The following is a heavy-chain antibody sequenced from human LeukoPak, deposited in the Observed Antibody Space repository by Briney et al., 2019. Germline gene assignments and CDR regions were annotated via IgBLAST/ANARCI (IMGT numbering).Heavy chain of an antibody. D-gene: IGHD3-3*01. CDR3: AREGAYYDFWSGYRAPYYMDV. J-gene: IGHJ6*03. CDR2: IYHSGST. CDR1: GYSISSGYY. Sequence: PSETLSLTCTVSGYSISSGYYWGWIWQPPGKGLEWIGSIYHSGSTYYNPSLKSRVTISVDTSKNQFSLKLSSVTAADTAVYYCAREGAYYDFWSGYRAPYYMDVWGKGTTVTVSS. V-gene: IGHV4-38-2*02.